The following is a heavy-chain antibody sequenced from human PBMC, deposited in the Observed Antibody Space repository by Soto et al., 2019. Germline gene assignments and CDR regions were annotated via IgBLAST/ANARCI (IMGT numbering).Heavy chain of an antibody. V-gene: IGHV1-18*04. D-gene: IGHD4-17*01. CDR2: ISTHNTNT. CDR1: GERFSTYG. Sequence: QVQLVQSGAEVKNPGASVTVSCKASGERFSTYGISWVRQAPGRGLEWMGWISTHNTNTNYAPKFQGRLLLTIDTSTTTAHMELRSLRPDDTAVYYCARWAGQVRDYGGPFDYWGQGTLVTVSS. CDR3: ARWAGQVRDYGGPFDY. J-gene: IGHJ4*02.